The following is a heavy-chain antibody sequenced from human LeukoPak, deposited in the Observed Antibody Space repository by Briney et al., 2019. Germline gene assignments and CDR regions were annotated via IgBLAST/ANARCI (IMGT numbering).Heavy chain of an antibody. J-gene: IGHJ4*02. CDR2: ISGSGDRT. CDR3: AKGYYGSGSYGWFDY. Sequence: GGSLRLSCAASGFTVSSNYMSWVRQAPGKGLEWVSTISGSGDRTYYADSVKGRFTISRDNSKNTLFLQMNSLRAEDTAVYYCAKGYYGSGSYGWFDYWGQGTLVTVSS. D-gene: IGHD3-10*01. CDR1: GFTVSSNY. V-gene: IGHV3-23*01.